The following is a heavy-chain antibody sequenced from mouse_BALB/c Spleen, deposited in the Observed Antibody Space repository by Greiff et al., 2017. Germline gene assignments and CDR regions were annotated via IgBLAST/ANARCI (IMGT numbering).Heavy chain of an antibody. CDR3: ARCYGERYFDV. J-gene: IGHJ1*01. CDR2: ISSGSSTI. CDR1: GFTFSSFG. D-gene: IGHD1-1*01. V-gene: IGHV5-17*02. Sequence: EVKLVESGGGLVQPGGSRKLSCAASGFTFSSFGMHWVRQAPEKGLEWVAYISSGSSTIYYADTVKGRFTISRDNPKNTLFLQMTSLRSEDTAMYYCARCYGERYFDVWGAGTTVTVSS.